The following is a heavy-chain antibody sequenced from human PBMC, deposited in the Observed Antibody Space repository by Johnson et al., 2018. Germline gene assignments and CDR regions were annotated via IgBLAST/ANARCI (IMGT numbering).Heavy chain of an antibody. D-gene: IGHD3-9*01. CDR2: IWYDGSNK. V-gene: IGHV3-33*01. J-gene: IGHJ6*02. CDR3: ARDRAYYDIVPYGMDV. CDR1: GFTFSSYG. Sequence: QVQLVESGGGVVQPGRSLRLSCAASGFTFSSYGMHWVRQAPGKGLEWVAVIWYDGSNKYYADAVKGRFTISRDNSKNTLYLQMNSLRAEDTAVYYCARDRAYYDIVPYGMDVWGQGTTVTVSS.